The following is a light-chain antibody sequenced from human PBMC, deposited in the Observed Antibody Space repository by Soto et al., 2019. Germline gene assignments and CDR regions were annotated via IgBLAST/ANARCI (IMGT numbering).Light chain of an antibody. V-gene: IGKV3-11*01. CDR3: QQHHSWPLT. Sequence: ETVLTQSPGTLSLSPGEGVTLSCRASQSISTYLLWFQQRPGQPPRLLIYAASNRATGIPARFSGSGSGTDFTLTISSLEPEDFAVYYCQQHHSWPLTFGGGTKVDIK. CDR2: AAS. CDR1: QSISTY. J-gene: IGKJ4*01.